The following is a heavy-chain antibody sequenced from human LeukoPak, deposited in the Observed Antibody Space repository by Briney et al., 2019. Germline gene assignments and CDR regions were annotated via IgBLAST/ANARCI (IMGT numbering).Heavy chain of an antibody. CDR1: GFTFSSYS. CDR3: ARGPPGSSGSYCTNY. D-gene: IGHD3-10*01. Sequence: PGGSLRLSCAASGFTFSSYSMNWVRQAPGKGLEWVSYISSSSSTIYYADSVKGRFTISRDNAKDSLYLQMNSLRAEDTAVYYCARGPPGSSGSYCTNYWGQGTLVTVSS. V-gene: IGHV3-48*01. J-gene: IGHJ4*02. CDR2: ISSSSSTI.